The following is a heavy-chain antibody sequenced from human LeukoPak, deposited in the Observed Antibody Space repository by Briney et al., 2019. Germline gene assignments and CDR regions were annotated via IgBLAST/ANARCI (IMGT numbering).Heavy chain of an antibody. CDR2: ISGSSSYI. CDR1: GFTFSSYT. V-gene: IGHV3-21*06. D-gene: IGHD4-17*01. J-gene: IGHJ4*02. CDR3: ASGDHGDYEVY. Sequence: GGSLRLSCAASGFTFSSYTMNWVRQAPGKWLEWVSSISGSSSYIYYADSVKGRFTISRDNGKNSVYLQMNSLRPEDTAVYDCASGDHGDYEVYWGQGTLVTVSS.